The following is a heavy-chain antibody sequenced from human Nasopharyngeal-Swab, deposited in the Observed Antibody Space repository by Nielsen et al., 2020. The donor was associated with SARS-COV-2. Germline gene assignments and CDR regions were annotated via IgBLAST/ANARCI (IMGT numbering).Heavy chain of an antibody. Sequence: SETLSLTCTVSGGFIDNYYWSWIRQSPGKGLEWIGYIYYSGSTTYNPSLKSRVSTSVDTSKNQFSLKLGSVTAADTAVYYCARGGDGYRTLDYWGQGMLVTVSS. CDR2: IYYSGST. D-gene: IGHD5-24*01. J-gene: IGHJ4*02. V-gene: IGHV4-59*01. CDR1: GGFIDNYY. CDR3: ARGGDGYRTLDY.